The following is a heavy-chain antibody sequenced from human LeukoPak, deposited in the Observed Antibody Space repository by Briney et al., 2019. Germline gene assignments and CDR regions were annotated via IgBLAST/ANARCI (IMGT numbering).Heavy chain of an antibody. Sequence: PGGSLRLSCAASGFTFSSYSMNWVRQAPGKGLEWVSSISSSSSYIYYADSVKGRFTISRDNAKNSLYLQMNSLRAEDTAVYYCAHSGGYNYYFNYWGQGTLVTVSS. CDR3: AHSGGYNYYFNY. J-gene: IGHJ4*02. D-gene: IGHD5-12*01. CDR1: GFTFSSYS. V-gene: IGHV3-21*01. CDR2: ISSSSSYI.